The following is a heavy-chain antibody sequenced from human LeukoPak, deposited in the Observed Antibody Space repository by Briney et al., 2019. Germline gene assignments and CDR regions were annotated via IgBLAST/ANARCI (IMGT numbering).Heavy chain of an antibody. J-gene: IGHJ4*02. CDR1: GFTFSSYW. CDR3: ARGRLWFGEGTDY. CDR2: INSDGSST. Sequence: GGSLRLSCAASGFTFSSYWMHWVRQAPGKGLVWVLRINSDGSSTSYADSVKGRFTISRDNAKNTLYLQMNSLRAEDTAVYYCARGRLWFGEGTDYWGQGTLVTVSS. V-gene: IGHV3-74*01. D-gene: IGHD3-10*01.